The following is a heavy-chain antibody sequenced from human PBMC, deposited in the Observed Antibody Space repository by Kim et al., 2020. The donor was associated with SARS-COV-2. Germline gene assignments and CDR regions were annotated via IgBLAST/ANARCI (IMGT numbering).Heavy chain of an antibody. V-gene: IGHV5-51*01. J-gene: IGHJ6*03. D-gene: IGHD6-13*01. CDR1: GYSFTSYW. Sequence: GESLKISCKGSGYSFTSYWIGWVRQMPGKGLEWMGIIYPGDSDTRYSPSFQGQVTISADKSISTTYLHWSSLKASDTAMYYCASLLGIAAAGYYYYYYMDDWGKGPTVTV. CDR3: ASLLGIAAAGYYYYYYMDD. CDR2: IYPGDSDT.